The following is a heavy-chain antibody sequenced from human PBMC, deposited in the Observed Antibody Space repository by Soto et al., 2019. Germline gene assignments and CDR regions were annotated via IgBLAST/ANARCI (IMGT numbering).Heavy chain of an antibody. CDR1: GYTFTGYY. Sequence: PGESRKISCKVSGYTFTGYYIHWVRQAPGLWLEWMGWINPNSGGTNYAQKFQGRVTMTRDTSISTAYMELSRLRSDDTAVYYCARDRIQLWDYYYYGMDVWGQGTTVTVSS. V-gene: IGHV1-2*02. CDR3: ARDRIQLWDYYYYGMDV. J-gene: IGHJ6*02. D-gene: IGHD5-18*01. CDR2: INPNSGGT.